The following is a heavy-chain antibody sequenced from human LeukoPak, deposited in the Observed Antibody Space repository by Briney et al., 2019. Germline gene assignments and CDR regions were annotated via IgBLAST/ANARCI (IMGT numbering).Heavy chain of an antibody. J-gene: IGHJ2*01. CDR3: ARQSRADLRYPYWYFDL. V-gene: IGHV4-34*01. Sequence: SETLSLTCAVYGGSFSGYYWSWIRQPPGKGLEWIGEINHSGSTNYNPSLKSRVTISVDTSKNQFSLKLSSVTAADTAVYYCARQSRADLRYPYWYFDLWGRGTLVTVSS. D-gene: IGHD3-9*01. CDR1: GGSFSGYY. CDR2: INHSGST.